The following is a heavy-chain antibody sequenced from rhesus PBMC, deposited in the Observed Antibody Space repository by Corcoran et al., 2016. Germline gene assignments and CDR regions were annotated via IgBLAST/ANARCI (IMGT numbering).Heavy chain of an antibody. V-gene: IGHV3S5*01. CDR1: GFTFSSYG. CDR3: AKEGDYGTDFDY. D-gene: IGHD4-29*01. J-gene: IGHJ4*01. CDR2: MKRCWGST. Sequence: EVQLVETGGGLVQPGGSLKLSCAASGFTFSSYGMSWVRQAPGKGLVVVSAMKRCWGSTYYADSVKGRFTIARDNSKNTLSLQSNSLRAEDTAVYYCAKEGDYGTDFDYWGQGVLVTVSS.